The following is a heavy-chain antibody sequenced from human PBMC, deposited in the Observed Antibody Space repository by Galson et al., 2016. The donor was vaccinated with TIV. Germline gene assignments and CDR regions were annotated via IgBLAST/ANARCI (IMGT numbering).Heavy chain of an antibody. CDR2: ISGGGGST. Sequence: SLRLSCAASGFTFSIFAMTWVRQAPGMELEWVSAISGGGGSTYYADSVKGRFTISRDNSKNTLSLQMDSLRAEDTAVYYCAARNYDILTGHHSDYWGQGTLVTVSS. V-gene: IGHV3-23*01. CDR1: GFTFSIFA. D-gene: IGHD3-9*01. J-gene: IGHJ4*02. CDR3: AARNYDILTGHHSDY.